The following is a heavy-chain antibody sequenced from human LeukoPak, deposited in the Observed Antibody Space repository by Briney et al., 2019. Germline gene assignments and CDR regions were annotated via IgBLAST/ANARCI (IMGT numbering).Heavy chain of an antibody. D-gene: IGHD1-14*01. J-gene: IGHJ4*02. CDR2: ISHNGIND. CDR3: ARGSGKGITLPVAPIPPGTH. V-gene: IGHV3-30*04. Sequence: GGSLRLSCAASGFSFTSYPMHWVRQAPGKGLDWVALISHNGINDYYADSVKGRFTISRDNSNNTLHLQMNSLRVEDTAIYYCARGSGKGITLPVAPIPPGTHWGQGTVVTVSS. CDR1: GFSFTSYP.